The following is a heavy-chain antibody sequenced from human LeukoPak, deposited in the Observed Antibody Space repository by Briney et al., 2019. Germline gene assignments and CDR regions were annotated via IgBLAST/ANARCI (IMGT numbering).Heavy chain of an antibody. CDR2: ISAYNGNT. CDR3: ARDGVGSGWYGIYYFDY. V-gene: IGHV1-18*01. J-gene: IGHJ4*02. D-gene: IGHD6-19*01. CDR1: GYTFTSYG. Sequence: GASVKVSCKASGYTFTSYGISWVRQAPGQGLEWMGWISAYNGNTNYAQRLQGRITMTTDTSTSTAYMELRSLRSDDTAVYYCARDGVGSGWYGIYYFDYWGQGTLVTVSS.